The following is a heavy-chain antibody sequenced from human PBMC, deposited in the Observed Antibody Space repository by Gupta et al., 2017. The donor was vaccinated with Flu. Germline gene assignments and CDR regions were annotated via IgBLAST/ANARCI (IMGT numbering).Heavy chain of an antibody. CDR2: VSESGSA. CDR3: ARDNMGSLDY. V-gene: IGHV4-59*01. Sequence: WGWSRQTPGKGLEWIAYVSESGSANHSPSLESRVIMSLDTAKKQFSLKLTSVTAADTAVYYCARDNMGSLDYWGQGTLVTVSS. J-gene: IGHJ4*02. D-gene: IGHD3-16*01.